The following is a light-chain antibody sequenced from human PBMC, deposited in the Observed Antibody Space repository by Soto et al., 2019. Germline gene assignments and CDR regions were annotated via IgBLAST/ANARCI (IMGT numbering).Light chain of an antibody. V-gene: IGLV2-14*01. J-gene: IGLJ1*01. CDR2: EVS. CDR1: SSDVGGYNY. Sequence: QSALTQPASVSGSPGQSITISCTGTSSDVGGYNYVSWDQQHPGKAPKLMIYEVSNRPSGVSNRFSDSKSGNTASLTISGLQAEDEADYYCSSYTSSSTLLYVFGTGTKLTVL. CDR3: SSYTSSSTLLYV.